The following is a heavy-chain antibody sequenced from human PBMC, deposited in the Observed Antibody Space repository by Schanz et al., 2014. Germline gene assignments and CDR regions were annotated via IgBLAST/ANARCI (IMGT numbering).Heavy chain of an antibody. CDR3: AGTYCSSTSCYTGYYYMDV. V-gene: IGHV1-69*02. D-gene: IGHD2-2*02. Sequence: QLQLVQSGADVKKPGSSVRVSCKASGGTFSRLTFSWVRQAPGQGLEWMGRIIPILGIANYAQKFQGRVTNTADKSTSTAYMELTSLRSEDTAVYYCAGTYCSSTSCYTGYYYMDVWGKGTTVTVSS. CDR1: GGTFSRLT. CDR2: IIPILGIA. J-gene: IGHJ6*03.